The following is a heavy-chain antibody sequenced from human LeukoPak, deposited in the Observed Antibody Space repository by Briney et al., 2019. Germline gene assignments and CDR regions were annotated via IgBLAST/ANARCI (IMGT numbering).Heavy chain of an antibody. CDR1: GFTFSSYA. CDR3: ARAGSRAFDI. CDR2: ISCDGSNK. V-gene: IGHV3-30*01. J-gene: IGHJ3*02. Sequence: PGGSLRLSCAASGFTFSSYAMHWVRQAPGKGLEWVAVISCDGSNKYYADSVKGRFTISRDNSKNTLYLQMNSLRAEDTAVYYCARAGSRAFDIWGQGTMVTVSS.